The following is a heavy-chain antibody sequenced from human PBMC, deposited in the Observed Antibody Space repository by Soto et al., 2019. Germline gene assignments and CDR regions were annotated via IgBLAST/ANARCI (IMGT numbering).Heavy chain of an antibody. J-gene: IGHJ6*02. V-gene: IGHV3-21*01. Sequence: GGSLRLSCAASGFTFSSYWMHWVRQAPGKGLEWVSSISSSSSYIYYADSVKGRFTISRDNAKSSLYLQMNSLRDEDTAVYYFARVLRFLEWLLPYYYYGMDVWGQGTTVTVS. D-gene: IGHD3-3*01. CDR3: ARVLRFLEWLLPYYYYGMDV. CDR1: GFTFSSYW. CDR2: ISSSSSYI.